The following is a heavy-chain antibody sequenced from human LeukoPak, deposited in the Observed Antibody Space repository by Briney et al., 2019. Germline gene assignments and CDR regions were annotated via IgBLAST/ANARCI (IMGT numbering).Heavy chain of an antibody. CDR2: INHSGST. Sequence: PSETLSLTCAVYGGSFSGYYWSWIRQPPGKGLEWIGEINHSGSTNYNPSLKSRVTISVDTSKNQFSLKLSPVTAADTAVYYCASSSSGWTIDYWGQGTLVTVSS. V-gene: IGHV4-34*01. D-gene: IGHD6-25*01. CDR3: ASSSSGWTIDY. J-gene: IGHJ4*02. CDR1: GGSFSGYY.